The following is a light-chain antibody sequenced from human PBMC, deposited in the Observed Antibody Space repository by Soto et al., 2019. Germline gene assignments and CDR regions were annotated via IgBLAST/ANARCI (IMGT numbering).Light chain of an antibody. CDR1: SSDVGGYNY. CDR2: EVS. V-gene: IGLV2-14*01. J-gene: IGLJ2*01. Sequence: QSVLTQPASVSGSPGPSITISCTGTSSDVGGYNYVSWYQQHPGKAPKLMIYEVSSRPSGVSNRFSGSKSGNTASLTISGLQTEDEADYYCSSFTTSSTVLFGGGTKLTVL. CDR3: SSFTTSSTVL.